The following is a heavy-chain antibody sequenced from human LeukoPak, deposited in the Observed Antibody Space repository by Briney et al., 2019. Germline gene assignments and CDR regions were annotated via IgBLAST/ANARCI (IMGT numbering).Heavy chain of an antibody. V-gene: IGHV4-34*01. CDR3: ARGAWATRLAS. D-gene: IGHD2-15*01. Sequence: SETLSLTCAVYGESLNSYYWSWVRQPPGEGLEWIGEIYESGTTKYNPSLKSRVAVSMVPSKQQFSLRLSSVTAADTAVYYCARGAWATRLASWGLGTPVIVSS. J-gene: IGHJ4*02. CDR2: IYESGTT. CDR1: GESLNSYY.